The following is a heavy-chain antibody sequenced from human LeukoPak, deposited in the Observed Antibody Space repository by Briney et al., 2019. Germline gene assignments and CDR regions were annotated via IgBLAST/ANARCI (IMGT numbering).Heavy chain of an antibody. CDR3: AGWVITPGLFDY. D-gene: IGHD3-22*01. CDR2: IYYSGST. CDR1: GGSISSGDYY. J-gene: IGHJ4*02. V-gene: IGHV4-30-4*08. Sequence: SETLSLTCTVPGGSISSGDYYWSWIRQPPGKGLEWIGYIYYSGSTYYNPSLKSRVTISVDTSKNQFSLKLSSVTAADTAVYYCAGWVITPGLFDYWGQGTLVTVSS.